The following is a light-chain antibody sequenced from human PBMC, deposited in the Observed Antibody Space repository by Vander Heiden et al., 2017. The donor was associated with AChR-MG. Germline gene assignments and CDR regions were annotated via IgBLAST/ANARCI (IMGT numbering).Light chain of an antibody. CDR1: NIGSKS. CDR2: DDS. CDR3: QVWDSVSDPVV. V-gene: IGLV3-21*02. J-gene: IGLJ2*01. Sequence: SYVLTQPPSVSMAPGRTATITCGGNNIGSKSVHWYQKKLGQAPVLVVYDDSDRPSGIPERISGSNSGNTATLTISRVEAGDEGDYYCQVWDSVSDPVVFGGGTKLTVL.